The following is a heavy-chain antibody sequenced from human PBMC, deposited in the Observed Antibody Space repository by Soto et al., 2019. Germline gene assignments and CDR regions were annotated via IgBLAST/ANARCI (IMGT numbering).Heavy chain of an antibody. D-gene: IGHD3-22*01. CDR1: GYTLTSYG. V-gene: IGHV1-18*01. CDR3: ARDWSRYYDSSALMWFY. J-gene: IGHJ4*02. CDR2: ISAHNGDT. Sequence: ASVKVSCKASGYTLTSYGISWVRQAPGQGLEWVGWISAHNGDTRYAQNLQGRITMTTDTFTNTAYMELTSLTSDDTAVYYCARDWSRYYDSSALMWFYWGQGTLVTVSS.